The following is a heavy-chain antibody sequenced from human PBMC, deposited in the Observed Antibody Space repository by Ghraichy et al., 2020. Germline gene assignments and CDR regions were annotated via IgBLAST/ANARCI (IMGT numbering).Heavy chain of an antibody. CDR2: IWSDGSTQ. Sequence: GSLRLSCAASGFTFSSHGMHWVCQAPGKGLEWVALIWSDGSTQYYADSVKGRFTISRDSSTSTVYLQMNSLRVEDTARYYCARGGRSRVVVVGAASYYFDYWGQGTQVYVSA. D-gene: IGHD2-2*01. V-gene: IGHV3-33*01. CDR1: GFTFSSHG. CDR3: ARGGRSRVVVVGAASYYFDY. J-gene: IGHJ4*02.